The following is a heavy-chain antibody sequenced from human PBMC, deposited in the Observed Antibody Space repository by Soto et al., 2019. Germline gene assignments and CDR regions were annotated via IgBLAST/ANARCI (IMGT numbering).Heavy chain of an antibody. CDR3: ARCQGVRYSYGSYYFDY. D-gene: IGHD5-18*01. V-gene: IGHV1-69*13. Sequence: SVKVSCKASGGTFSSYAISWVRQAPGQGLEWMGGIIPIFGTANYAQKFQGRVTITADESTSTAYMELSSLRSEDTAVYYCARCQGVRYSYGSYYFDYWGQGTLVTVSS. CDR2: IIPIFGTA. CDR1: GGTFSSYA. J-gene: IGHJ4*02.